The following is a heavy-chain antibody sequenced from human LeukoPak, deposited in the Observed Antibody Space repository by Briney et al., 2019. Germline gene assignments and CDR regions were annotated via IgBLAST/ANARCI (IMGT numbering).Heavy chain of an antibody. J-gene: IGHJ6*04. D-gene: IGHD3-10*01. CDR1: GFTVSSNY. V-gene: IGHV3-53*01. Sequence: PGGSLRLSCAASGFTVSSNYMSWVRQAPGKGLEWVSVIYSGGSTYYADSVKGRFTISRDNSKNTLYLQMNSLRAEDTAVYYCARDTRGVRGGSPYYYGMGVWGKGTTVTVSS. CDR2: IYSGGST. CDR3: ARDTRGVRGGSPYYYGMGV.